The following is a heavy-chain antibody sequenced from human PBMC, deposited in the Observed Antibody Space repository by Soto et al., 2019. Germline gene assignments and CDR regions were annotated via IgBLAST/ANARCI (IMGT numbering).Heavy chain of an antibody. CDR3: ARGGGYDSFDY. V-gene: IGHV4-30-2*06. D-gene: IGHD5-12*01. CDR2: ISHLEST. Sequence: QLQLQESGSGLVKTSETLSLTCTVSGDSISYSGFSWSWIRQSPGKGLEWIGYISHLESTYFHPSFKSRLTMSIDRTRNHFSLKLSSVTAAYMAVYYCARGGGYDSFDYWRQGVLVTVSS. CDR1: GDSISYSGFS. J-gene: IGHJ4*02.